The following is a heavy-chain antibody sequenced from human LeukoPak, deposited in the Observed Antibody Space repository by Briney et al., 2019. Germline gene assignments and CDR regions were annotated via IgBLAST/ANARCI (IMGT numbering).Heavy chain of an antibody. Sequence: ASVKVSCKASGYTFTSYYMHWVRQAPGQGLEWMGIINPSGGSTSYAQKFQGRVTMTRDMSTSTVYMELSSLRSEDTAVYYCARVSPLNWFDPWGQGTLVTVSS. D-gene: IGHD3-3*02. J-gene: IGHJ5*02. CDR2: INPSGGST. V-gene: IGHV1-46*01. CDR1: GYTFTSYY. CDR3: ARVSPLNWFDP.